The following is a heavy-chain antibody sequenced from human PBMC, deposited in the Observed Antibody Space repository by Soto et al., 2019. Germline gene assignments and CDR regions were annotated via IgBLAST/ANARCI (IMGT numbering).Heavy chain of an antibody. J-gene: IGHJ6*02. CDR3: AKKSCSSPGCPYVMDV. V-gene: IGHV3-30*18. Sequence: GGSLRLSCAASGFTFSSYGMHWVRQAPGKGLEWVAVISYDGSNKYYADSVKGRFTISRDNSKNTLYLQMNSLRAEDTAVYYCAKKSCSSPGCPYVMDVWGQGTTVTV. CDR1: GFTFSSYG. CDR2: ISYDGSNK. D-gene: IGHD2-2*01.